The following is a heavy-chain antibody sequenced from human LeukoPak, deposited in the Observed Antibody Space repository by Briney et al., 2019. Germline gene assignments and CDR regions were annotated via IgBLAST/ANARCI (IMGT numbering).Heavy chain of an antibody. CDR3: AREVGAVAGDY. CDR1: GYTFTCYY. Sequence: GASVKVSFKASGYTFTCYYMHWVRQAPGQGLEWVGWINPNSGGTNYAQKFQGRVTMTRDTSISTAYMELSRLRSDATAVYYCAREVGAVAGDYWGQGTLVTVSS. J-gene: IGHJ4*02. CDR2: INPNSGGT. D-gene: IGHD6-19*01. V-gene: IGHV1-2*02.